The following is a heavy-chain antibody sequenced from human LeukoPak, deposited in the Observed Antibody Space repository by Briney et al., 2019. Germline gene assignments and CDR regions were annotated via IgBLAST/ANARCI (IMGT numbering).Heavy chain of an antibody. J-gene: IGHJ6*03. CDR3: ARAYYDYVWGSYRYTENYYYYMDV. Sequence: SETLSLTCAVYGGSFSGYYWSWIRQPPGKGLEWIGEINHSGSTNYNPSLKSRVTISVDTSKNQFSLKLSSVTAADTAVYYCARAYYDYVWGSYRYTENYYYYMDVWGKGTTVTVSS. D-gene: IGHD3-16*02. CDR1: GGSFSGYY. CDR2: INHSGST. V-gene: IGHV4-34*01.